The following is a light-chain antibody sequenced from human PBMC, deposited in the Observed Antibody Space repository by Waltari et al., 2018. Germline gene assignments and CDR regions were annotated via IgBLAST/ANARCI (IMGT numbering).Light chain of an antibody. CDR3: QTGGHGSWV. CDR2: ITSDGSH. V-gene: IGLV4-69*01. J-gene: IGLJ3*02. Sequence: QQPEKGPRYLMKITSDGSHNKGDEIPDRFSGSSSGAERYLTISSVQPEDEADYYCQTGGHGSWVFGGGTTLTVL.